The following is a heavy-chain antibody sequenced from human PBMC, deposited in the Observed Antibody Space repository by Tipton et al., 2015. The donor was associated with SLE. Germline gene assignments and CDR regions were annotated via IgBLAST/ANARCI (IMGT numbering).Heavy chain of an antibody. J-gene: IGHJ2*01. CDR1: GGSISSYY. D-gene: IGHD5-24*01. Sequence: TLSLTCTVSGGSISSYYWSWIRQPPGKGLEWIGYIYYSGSTNYNPSLKSRVTISVDTSKNQFSLKLSSMTAADTAVYYCARVGFTEMATTPQGHFDLWGRGTLVTVSS. CDR2: IYYSGST. CDR3: ARVGFTEMATTPQGHFDL. V-gene: IGHV4-59*01.